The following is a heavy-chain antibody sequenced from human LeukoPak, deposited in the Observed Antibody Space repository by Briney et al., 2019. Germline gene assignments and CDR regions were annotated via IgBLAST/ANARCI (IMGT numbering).Heavy chain of an antibody. V-gene: IGHV1-18*01. CDR2: ISAYNGNT. Sequence: ASVKVSCKASGYTFTSYVISWVRQAPGQGLEWMGWISAYNGNTNYAQKLQGRVTMTTDTSTSTAYMELRSLRSDDTAVYYCAREADYGDYLGWYYYGMDVWGQGTTVTVSS. CDR1: GYTFTSYV. CDR3: AREADYGDYLGWYYYGMDV. D-gene: IGHD4-17*01. J-gene: IGHJ6*02.